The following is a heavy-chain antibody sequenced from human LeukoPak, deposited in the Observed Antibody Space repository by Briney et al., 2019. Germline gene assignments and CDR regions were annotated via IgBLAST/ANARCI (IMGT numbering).Heavy chain of an antibody. J-gene: IGHJ4*02. CDR2: ISPRGDIT. D-gene: IGHD5-24*01. CDR1: GFTFSSHG. CDR3: AKDDAWLQFGE. Sequence: TGGSLRLSCAASGFTFSSHGMNWVRQAPGKGLEWVSGISPRGDITYYADSVKGRFTISRDNSKNTLYLEVISLTVKDTAVYYCAKDDAWLQFGEWSQGTLVTVSS. V-gene: IGHV3-23*01.